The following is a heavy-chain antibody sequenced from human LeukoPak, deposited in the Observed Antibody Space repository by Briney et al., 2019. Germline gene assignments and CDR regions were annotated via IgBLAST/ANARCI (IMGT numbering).Heavy chain of an antibody. D-gene: IGHD6-6*01. Sequence: SETLSLTCTVSGGSISSYYWSWIRQPPGKGLEWIGYIYTSGSTNYNPSLKSRVTISVDTSKNQFSLKLSSVTAADTAVYYCARHTEYSSSPDFDYWGQGTLATVSS. V-gene: IGHV4-4*09. CDR1: GGSISSYY. CDR2: IYTSGST. CDR3: ARHTEYSSSPDFDY. J-gene: IGHJ4*02.